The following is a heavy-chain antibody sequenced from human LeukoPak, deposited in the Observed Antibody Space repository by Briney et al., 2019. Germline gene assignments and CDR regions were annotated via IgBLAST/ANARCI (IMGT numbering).Heavy chain of an antibody. Sequence: GASVKVSCKASGGTFSSYAMSWVRQAPGQGLEWMGGIIPIFGTANSAQKFPGRVTITADESTSTAYVELSSLRSEDTAVYYCARGRPMVRGVIVPPLGYWGQGTLVTVSS. V-gene: IGHV1-69*13. CDR1: GGTFSSYA. J-gene: IGHJ4*02. D-gene: IGHD3-10*01. CDR3: ARGRPMVRGVIVPPLGY. CDR2: IIPIFGTA.